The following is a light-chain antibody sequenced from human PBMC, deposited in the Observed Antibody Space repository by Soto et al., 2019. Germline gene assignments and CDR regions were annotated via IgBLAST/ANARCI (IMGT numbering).Light chain of an antibody. CDR3: QQYNTWT. Sequence: VGWKQCTATLSLSPGDTATLFCRASQSVSGSLGWYQQKPGQAPRLIIYDASARATGIPARFSGSGSGTDFTLTISSLEPEDFAVYYCQQYNTWTFGQVSKVDIK. CDR1: QSVSGS. CDR2: DAS. J-gene: IGKJ1*01. V-gene: IGKV3-11*01.